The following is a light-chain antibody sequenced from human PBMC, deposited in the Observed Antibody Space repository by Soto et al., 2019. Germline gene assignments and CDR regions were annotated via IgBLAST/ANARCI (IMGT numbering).Light chain of an antibody. V-gene: IGLV2-8*01. CDR2: EVS. Sequence: QSALTQPPSASGSPGQSVTISCTGTSSDVGGYNYVSWYQQHPGKAPKLMIYEVSKRPSGVPDRFSGSKSGNTASLTVSGLQAEDEADYYCTSDADTRNFGVVFGGGTKLTVL. CDR3: TSDADTRNFGVV. CDR1: SSDVGGYNY. J-gene: IGLJ2*01.